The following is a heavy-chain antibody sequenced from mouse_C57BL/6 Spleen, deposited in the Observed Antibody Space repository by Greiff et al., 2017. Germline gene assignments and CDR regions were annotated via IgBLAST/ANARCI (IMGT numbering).Heavy chain of an antibody. CDR2: IDPSDSYT. J-gene: IGHJ2*01. V-gene: IGHV1-50*01. CDR3: ARRTTPGSSDY. D-gene: IGHD1-1*01. CDR1: GYTFTSYW. Sequence: QVQLQQPGAELVKPGASVKLSCKASGYTFTSYWMQWVKQRPGQGLEWIGEIDPSDSYTNYNQKFKGKATLTVDTSSSTAYMQLSSLTSEDAAVYYCARRTTPGSSDYWGQGTTLTVSS.